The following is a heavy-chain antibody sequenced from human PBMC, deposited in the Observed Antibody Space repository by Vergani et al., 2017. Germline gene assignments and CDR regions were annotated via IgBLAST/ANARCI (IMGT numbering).Heavy chain of an antibody. CDR3: ARGQTGYSRDWSTYFFYMDV. J-gene: IGHJ6*03. CDR1: GDAISRDTYS. CDR2: VYYSGTT. Sequence: QLQLQESDSRLVNPSQTLSLTCTLSGDAISRDTYSWNWVRQPPGKPLEWVGYVYYSGTTYYNPSLGVRVTMSIDKSKNHFSLTVTSVTAADTAFYFCARGQTGYSRDWSTYFFYMDVWGKGTTVTVSS. D-gene: IGHD3/OR15-3a*01. V-gene: IGHV4-30-2*01.